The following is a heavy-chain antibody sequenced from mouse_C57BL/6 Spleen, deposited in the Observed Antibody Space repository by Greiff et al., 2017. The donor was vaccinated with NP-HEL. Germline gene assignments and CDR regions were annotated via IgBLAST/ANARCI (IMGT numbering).Heavy chain of an antibody. Sequence: VQLQQPGAELVMPGASVKLSCKASGYTFTSYWMNWVKQRPGQGLEWIGEIDPSDSYTNYNQKFKGKSTLTVDKSSSTAYMQLSSLTSEDSAVYYCARKLTGTKGFDYWGQGTTLTVSS. CDR3: ARKLTGTKGFDY. CDR1: GYTFTSYW. V-gene: IGHV1-69*01. D-gene: IGHD4-1*01. J-gene: IGHJ2*01. CDR2: IDPSDSYT.